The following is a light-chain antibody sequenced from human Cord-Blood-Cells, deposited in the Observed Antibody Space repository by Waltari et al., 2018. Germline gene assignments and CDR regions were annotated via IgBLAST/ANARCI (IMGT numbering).Light chain of an antibody. J-gene: IGLJ2*01. CDR2: EVS. CDR1: SSDVGSYNL. V-gene: IGLV2-23*02. CDR3: CSYAGSVV. Sequence: QSALTQPASVSGSPGQSITISCTGTSSDVGSYNLVSWYQQHPGKAPKLMIYEVSKRPSGVSKRFSCSKSVNTASLTISGLQAEDEADYYCCSYAGSVVFGGGTKLTVL.